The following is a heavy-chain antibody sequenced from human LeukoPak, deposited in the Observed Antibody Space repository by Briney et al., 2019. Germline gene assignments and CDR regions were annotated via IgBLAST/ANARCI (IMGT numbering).Heavy chain of an antibody. CDR2: IYTSGST. CDR1: GGSISSGSYY. V-gene: IGHV4-61*02. Sequence: SQTLSLTCTVSGGSISSGSYYWSWIRQPAGKGLEWIGRIYTSGSTNYNPSLKSRVTISVDTSRNQFSLNLSSVTAADTAVYYCARDLGYCTSTSCRYFDFWGQGTLVTVSS. CDR3: ARDLGYCTSTSCRYFDF. J-gene: IGHJ4*02. D-gene: IGHD2-2*01.